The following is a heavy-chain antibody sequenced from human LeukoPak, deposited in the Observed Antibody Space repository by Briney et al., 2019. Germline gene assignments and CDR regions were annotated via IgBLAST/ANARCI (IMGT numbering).Heavy chain of an antibody. CDR2: IYYSGST. V-gene: IGHV4-59*08. Sequence: SETLSLTCTVSGGSISSYYWSWIRQPPGKGPEWIGYIYYSGSTNYNPSLKSRVTISVDTSKNQFSLKLSSVTAADTAVYYCARGYCSGGSCYFDYWGQGTLVTVSS. J-gene: IGHJ4*02. D-gene: IGHD2-15*01. CDR3: ARGYCSGGSCYFDY. CDR1: GGSISSYY.